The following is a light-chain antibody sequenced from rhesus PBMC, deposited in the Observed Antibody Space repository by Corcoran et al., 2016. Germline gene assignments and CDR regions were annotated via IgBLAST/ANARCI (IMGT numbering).Light chain of an antibody. V-gene: IGKV1-69*01. Sequence: IQMTQSPSSLSAYVGYRVTIPCRASQGHSNWLAWYQQTPRKAPKLLIYRAYNLETGVPSRFSGSGSGTDFTLTISSLQPEDIATYYCRQHDNSPPTFGQGTKVKIK. J-gene: IGKJ1*01. CDR1: QGHSNW. CDR3: RQHDNSPPT. CDR2: RAY.